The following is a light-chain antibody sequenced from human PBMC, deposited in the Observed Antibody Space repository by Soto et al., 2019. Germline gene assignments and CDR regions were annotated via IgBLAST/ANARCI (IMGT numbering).Light chain of an antibody. CDR2: DAS. CDR3: QQRSNWPPIT. V-gene: IGKV3-11*01. Sequence: EIVFTQSPATLSFSPGERATLSCRASQSVSRYLAWYQQKPGQAPTLLIYDASNRATGIPARFSGSGSGTDFTLTISRLEPEDFAVYYCQQRSNWPPITFGQGTRLEI. J-gene: IGKJ5*01. CDR1: QSVSRY.